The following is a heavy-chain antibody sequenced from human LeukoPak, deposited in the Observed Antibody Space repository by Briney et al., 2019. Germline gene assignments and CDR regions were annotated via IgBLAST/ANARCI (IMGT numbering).Heavy chain of an antibody. J-gene: IGHJ4*02. CDR1: GYTLTELS. CDR3: AREIGGSYDSSGYYYVY. CDR2: FDPEDGET. Sequence: GASVKVSCKVSGYTLTELSMHWVRQAPGKGLEWMGGFDPEDGETIYAQKFQGRVTMTTDTSTSTAYMELRSLRSDDTAVYYCAREIGGSYDSSGYYYVYWGQGTLVTVSS. D-gene: IGHD3-22*01. V-gene: IGHV1-24*01.